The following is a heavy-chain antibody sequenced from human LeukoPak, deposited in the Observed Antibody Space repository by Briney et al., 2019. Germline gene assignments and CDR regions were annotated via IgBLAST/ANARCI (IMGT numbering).Heavy chain of an antibody. Sequence: SETLSHTCTVSGGSISSSSYYWGWIRQPPGKGLEWIGSIYYSGSTYYNPSLKSRVTISVDTSKNQFSLKLSSVTAADTAVYYCARDALVGATVSWFDPWGQGTLVTVSS. CDR2: IYYSGST. V-gene: IGHV4-39*07. CDR1: GGSISSSSYY. J-gene: IGHJ5*02. CDR3: ARDALVGATVSWFDP. D-gene: IGHD1-26*01.